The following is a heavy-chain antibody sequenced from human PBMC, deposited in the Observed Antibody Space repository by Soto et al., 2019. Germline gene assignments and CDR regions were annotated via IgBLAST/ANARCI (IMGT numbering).Heavy chain of an antibody. CDR3: ARDLMGSGSYIFDY. CDR2: IWYDGSNK. V-gene: IGHV3-33*01. J-gene: IGHJ4*02. CDR1: GFTFSSYG. D-gene: IGHD3-10*01. Sequence: GGSLRLSCAASGFTFSSYGMHWVRQAPGKGLEWVAVIWYDGSNKYYADSVKGRFTISRDNSKNTLYLQMNSLRAEDTAVYYCARDLMGSGSYIFDYWGQGTLVTVSS.